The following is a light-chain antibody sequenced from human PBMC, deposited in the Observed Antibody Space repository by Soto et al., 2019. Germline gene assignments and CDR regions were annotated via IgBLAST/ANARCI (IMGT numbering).Light chain of an antibody. Sequence: DIQMTQSPSSLSASVGDRVTITCRASQDLDRWLAWHQQKPGEAPKVLIFAASSLQSGLPSRFSGGGSGTDFSLTISSLQPEDFATYYCKQSRSFPLTFGGGTKVEIK. V-gene: IGKV1-12*01. J-gene: IGKJ4*01. CDR1: QDLDRW. CDR3: KQSRSFPLT. CDR2: AAS.